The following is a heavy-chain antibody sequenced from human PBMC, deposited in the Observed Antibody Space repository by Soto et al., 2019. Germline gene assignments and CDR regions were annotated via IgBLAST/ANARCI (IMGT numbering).Heavy chain of an antibody. D-gene: IGHD6-19*01. J-gene: IGHJ4*02. CDR3: ARDPLAVERPY. CDR2: ISYDGSNK. V-gene: IGHV3-30-3*01. CDR1: GFTFSNYA. Sequence: GGSLRLSCAASGFTFSNYAMHWVRQAPGKGLEWVAVISYDGSNKYYADSVKGRFTISRDNSKNTLYLQMNSLRAEDTAVYYCARDPLAVERPYWGQGXLVNVSS.